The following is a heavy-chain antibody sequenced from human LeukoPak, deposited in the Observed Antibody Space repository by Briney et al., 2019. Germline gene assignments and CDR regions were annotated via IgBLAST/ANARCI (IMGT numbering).Heavy chain of an antibody. J-gene: IGHJ3*01. CDR3: ARHITVTYDAFDL. CDR1: GGSISSSNW. D-gene: IGHD6-19*01. CDR2: IYHSGST. Sequence: SGTLSLTCAVSGGSISSSNWWSWVRQPPGKGLEWIGEIYHSGSTNYNPSLKSRVTISVDKSKTQFSLKLTSVTAADTAVYYCARHITVTYDAFDLWGRGTMVTVSS. V-gene: IGHV4-4*02.